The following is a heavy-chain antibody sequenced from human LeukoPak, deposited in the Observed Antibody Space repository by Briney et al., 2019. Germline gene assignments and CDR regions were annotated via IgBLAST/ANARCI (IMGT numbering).Heavy chain of an antibody. CDR3: ARRSGYYDSSGYYGYYMDV. CDR1: GFTFDYYG. Sequence: GGSLRLSCAASGFTFDYYGMSWVRQAPGKGLEWVSGINWNGGSTGYADSVKGRFTISRDNAKNSLYLQMNSLRAEDTALYHCARRSGYYDSSGYYGYYMDVWGKGTTVTVSS. V-gene: IGHV3-20*01. J-gene: IGHJ6*03. CDR2: INWNGGST. D-gene: IGHD3-22*01.